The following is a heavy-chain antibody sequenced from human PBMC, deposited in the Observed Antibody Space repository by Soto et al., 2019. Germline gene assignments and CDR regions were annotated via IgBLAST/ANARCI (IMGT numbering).Heavy chain of an antibody. CDR1: GGTFSSYA. J-gene: IGHJ6*02. Sequence: QVQLVQSGAEVKKPGSSVKVSCKASGGTFSSYAISWVRQAPGQGLEWMGGIIPIFGTANYAQKFQGRVTITADESTSTAYMELSSLRSEDTAVYYCARRRARLYSGLGYYYYYRMYVWGQGTTVTVSS. CDR2: IIPIFGTA. D-gene: IGHD5-12*01. CDR3: ARRRARLYSGLGYYYYYRMYV. V-gene: IGHV1-69*12.